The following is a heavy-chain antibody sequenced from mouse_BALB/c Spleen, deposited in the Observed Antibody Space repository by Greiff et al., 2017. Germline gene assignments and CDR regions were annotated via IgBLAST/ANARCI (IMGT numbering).Heavy chain of an antibody. Sequence: VKLQESGAELVRPGTSVKVSCKASGYAFTNYLIEWVKQKPGQGLEWIGVINPGSGCTNYNAKFKGKATLTADKSSSTAYMQLSSLTSDDSAVYFCARTGTYFDYWGQGTTLTVSS. CDR2: INPGSGCT. D-gene: IGHD4-1*01. J-gene: IGHJ2*01. V-gene: IGHV1-54*01. CDR1: GYAFTNYL. CDR3: ARTGTYFDY.